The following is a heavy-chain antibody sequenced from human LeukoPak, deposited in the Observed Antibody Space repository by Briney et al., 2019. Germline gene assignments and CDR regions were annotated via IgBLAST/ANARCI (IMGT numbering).Heavy chain of an antibody. J-gene: IGHJ4*02. CDR1: GFTFSTYG. D-gene: IGHD1-1*01. Sequence: GGSLRLSCAASGFTFSTYGMHWVRQAPGKGLEWVAVISYDGRNKYYPDSVKGRFTFSKDNSKNTLYLQMNSLRAEDTAVYYCAKTRPGLDYWGQGTLVTVSS. V-gene: IGHV3-30*18. CDR2: ISYDGRNK. CDR3: AKTRPGLDY.